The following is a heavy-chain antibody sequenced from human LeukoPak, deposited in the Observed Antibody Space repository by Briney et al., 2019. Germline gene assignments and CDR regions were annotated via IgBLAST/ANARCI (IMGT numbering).Heavy chain of an antibody. CDR3: VRESFSRGDFN. Sequence: GGSLRLSCAASGFIFSTYWMTWVRQAPGKGLEWVAAIKYDGNEKYYVDSVRGRFTISRDNAKNSLYLQMNSLTAEDTAVFYCVRESFSRGDFNWGQGTLVSVSS. J-gene: IGHJ4*02. D-gene: IGHD7-27*01. CDR2: IKYDGNEK. CDR1: GFIFSTYW. V-gene: IGHV3-7*01.